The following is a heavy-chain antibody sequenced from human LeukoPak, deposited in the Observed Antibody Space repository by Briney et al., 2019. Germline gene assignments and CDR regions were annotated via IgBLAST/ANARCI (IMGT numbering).Heavy chain of an antibody. Sequence: SETLSLTCAVSGAPITNYYRSWIRQPSGKGLEWIGYVYYTGNTNFNPSLKSRLTMSADRSKNQLSLELTSVTAADTAVYYCAGLVGRYSSGLYYYYFDYWGQGTLVTVSS. CDR2: VYYTGNT. D-gene: IGHD3-22*01. V-gene: IGHV4-59*01. CDR1: GAPITNYY. J-gene: IGHJ4*02. CDR3: AGLVGRYSSGLYYYYFDY.